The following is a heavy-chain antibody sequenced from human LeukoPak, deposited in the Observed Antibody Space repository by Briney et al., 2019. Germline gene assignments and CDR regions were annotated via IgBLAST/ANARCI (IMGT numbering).Heavy chain of an antibody. J-gene: IGHJ6*02. V-gene: IGHV3-21*01. Sequence: GGSLRLSCAASGFTFSSYSMNWVRQAPGKGLEWVSSISSSSSYIYYADSLKGRFTISRDNAKNSLYLQMNSLRAEDTAVYYCARDPYSSSWYFSPSYYYYYGMDVWGQGTTVTVSS. CDR2: ISSSSSYI. CDR3: ARDPYSSSWYFSPSYYYYYGMDV. D-gene: IGHD6-13*01. CDR1: GFTFSSYS.